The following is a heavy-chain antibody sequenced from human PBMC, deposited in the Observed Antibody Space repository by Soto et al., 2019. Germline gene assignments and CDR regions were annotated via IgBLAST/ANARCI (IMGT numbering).Heavy chain of an antibody. Sequence: SETLSLTCAVYGGSFSCYYLSWIRQPPGKGLEWIGEINHSGSTNYNPSLKSRVTISVDTSKNQFSLKLSSVTAADTAVYYCARGYEYPVDYWGQGTLVTVSS. CDR1: GGSFSCYY. CDR3: ARGYEYPVDY. J-gene: IGHJ4*02. V-gene: IGHV4-34*01. CDR2: INHSGST. D-gene: IGHD3-3*01.